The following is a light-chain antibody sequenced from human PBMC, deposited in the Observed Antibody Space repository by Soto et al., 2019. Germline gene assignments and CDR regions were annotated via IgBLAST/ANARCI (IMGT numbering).Light chain of an antibody. CDR2: EVN. J-gene: IGLJ2*01. CDR1: SGDLGLYNY. CDR3: SSYAGSNTLI. V-gene: IGLV2-8*01. Sequence: QSALTQPPSASGSPGQSITISCAGTSGDLGLYNYVSWFQQHPGKAPKLIIFEVNKRPSGVPDRFSGSKFGNTASLTVSGLQADDEAQYYCSSYAGSNTLIFGGGTKLTVL.